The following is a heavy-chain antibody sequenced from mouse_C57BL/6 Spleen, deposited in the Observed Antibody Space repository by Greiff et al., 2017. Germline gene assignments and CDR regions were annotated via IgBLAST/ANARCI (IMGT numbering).Heavy chain of an antibody. J-gene: IGHJ4*01. CDR1: GYTFTSYW. V-gene: IGHV1-69*01. Sequence: VQLQQPGAELVMPGASVTLSCKASGYTFTSYWMHWVKQRPGQGLEWIGEIDPSDSSTNYNQKFKGKSTLTVDKSSSTAYMQLSSLTSEDSAVYYCARRAGRYAMDYWGQGTSVTVSS. CDR2: IDPSDSST. CDR3: ARRAGRYAMDY. D-gene: IGHD3-3*01.